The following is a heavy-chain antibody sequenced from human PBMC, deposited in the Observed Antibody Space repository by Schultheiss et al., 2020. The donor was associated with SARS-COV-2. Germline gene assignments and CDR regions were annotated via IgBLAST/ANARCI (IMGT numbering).Heavy chain of an antibody. Sequence: GESLKISCAASGFAFSDHYMTWIRQAPGKGLEWVSYISGSGGTIYYADFVKGRFTISRDNAKNTLYLQMNSLRVEDTAVYYCARGDYYYDSSGYVGFDPWGQGTLVTVSS. CDR1: GFAFSDHY. CDR2: ISGSGGTI. J-gene: IGHJ5*02. CDR3: ARGDYYYDSSGYVGFDP. V-gene: IGHV3-11*04. D-gene: IGHD3-22*01.